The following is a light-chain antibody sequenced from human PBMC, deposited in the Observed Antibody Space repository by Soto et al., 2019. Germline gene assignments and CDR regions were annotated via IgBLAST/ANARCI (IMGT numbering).Light chain of an antibody. CDR3: FSKISGFVYG. Sequence: QSALAQPASVSGSFGQSITISCSGPNTDLGVYGYVSWYQHQPGKAPKLLIYDVNNRPSGISDRFSGSKSGDTASLTISGLRAEDEADYFCFSKISGFVYGFGTGTKSP. CDR1: NTDLGVYGY. V-gene: IGLV2-14*01. J-gene: IGLJ1*01. CDR2: DVN.